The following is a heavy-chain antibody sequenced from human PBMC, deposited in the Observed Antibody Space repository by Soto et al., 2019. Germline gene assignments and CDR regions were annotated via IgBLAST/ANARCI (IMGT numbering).Heavy chain of an antibody. CDR3: ARQGFGQLHGLVDV. Sequence: QVQLQESGPGLVKPSETLSLTCSVSGGSITSHYCSWFRQPPGKGLEWIGYIHHSGSTSYNPSLKSRVTMSVDTSKYPFSLKVNSVTAADTALYYCARQGFGQLHGLVDVWGPGTTVTVSS. D-gene: IGHD3-10*01. J-gene: IGHJ6*02. V-gene: IGHV4-59*08. CDR1: GGSITSHY. CDR2: IHHSGST.